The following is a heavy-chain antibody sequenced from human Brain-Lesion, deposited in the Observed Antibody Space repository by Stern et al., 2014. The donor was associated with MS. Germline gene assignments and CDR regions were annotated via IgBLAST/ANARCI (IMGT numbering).Heavy chain of an antibody. CDR1: GFTFSDHF. Sequence: EVQLVQSGGGLVQPGGSLRLSCAASGFTFSDHFIDWVRHAPGKGLEWVGRIRNKANSYSTEYAASVKGRFTFSRDDSKNSLFVQMNSLRIEDTAIYYCARDNKVYGIDVLGQGTSVTVSS. CDR2: IRNKANSYST. V-gene: IGHV3-72*01. CDR3: ARDNKVYGIDV. D-gene: IGHD2/OR15-2a*01. J-gene: IGHJ6*02.